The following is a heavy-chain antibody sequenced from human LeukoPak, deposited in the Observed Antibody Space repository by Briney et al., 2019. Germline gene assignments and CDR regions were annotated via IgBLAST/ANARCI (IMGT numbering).Heavy chain of an antibody. CDR3: ARERGGSLYYYYYYMDV. J-gene: IGHJ6*03. CDR1: GGSFSGYY. CDR2: INHSGST. V-gene: IGHV4-34*01. D-gene: IGHD2-15*01. Sequence: SETLSLTCAVYGGSFSGYYWSWIRQPPGKGLEWIGEINHSGSTNYNPSLKSRVTISVDTSKNQFSLKLSSVTAADTAVYYCARERGGSLYYYYYYMDVWGKGTTVTVSS.